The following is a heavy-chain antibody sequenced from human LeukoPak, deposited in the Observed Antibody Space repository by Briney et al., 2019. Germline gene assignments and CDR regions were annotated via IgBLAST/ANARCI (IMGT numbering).Heavy chain of an antibody. J-gene: IGHJ6*02. CDR2: INPNSGGT. V-gene: IGHV1-2*04. CDR3: ARESIVGATRDYYYYGMDV. D-gene: IGHD1-26*01. CDR1: GYTFTGYY. Sequence: GASVKVSCKASGYTFTGYYMHWVRQAPGQGLEWMGWINPNSGGTNYAQKFQGWVTMTRDTSISTAYMELSRLRSDDTAVYYCARESIVGATRDYYYYGMDVWGQGTTVTVSS.